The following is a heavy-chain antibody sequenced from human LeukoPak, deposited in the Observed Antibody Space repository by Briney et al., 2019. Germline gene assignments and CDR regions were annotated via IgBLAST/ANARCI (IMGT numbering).Heavy chain of an antibody. CDR1: GFTFSSYA. CDR3: ARGPNLWFGASNYFDY. CDR2: ISYGGSNK. J-gene: IGHJ4*02. D-gene: IGHD3-10*01. V-gene: IGHV3-30*04. Sequence: GGSLRLSCAASGFTFSSYAMHWVRQAPGKGLEWVAVISYGGSNKYYADSVKGRFTISRDNSKNTLYLQMNSLRAEDTAVYYCARGPNLWFGASNYFDYWGQGTLVTVSS.